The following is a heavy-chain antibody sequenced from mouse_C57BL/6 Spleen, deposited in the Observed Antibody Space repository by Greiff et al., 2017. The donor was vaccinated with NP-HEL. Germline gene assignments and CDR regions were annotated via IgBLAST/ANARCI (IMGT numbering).Heavy chain of an antibody. CDR1: GYAFSSSW. D-gene: IGHD4-1*01. CDR2: IYPGDGDT. CDR3: ARSPNWDGDFDY. J-gene: IGHJ2*01. Sequence: QVQLQQSGPELVKPGASVKISCKASGYAFSSSWMNWVKQRPGKGLEWIGRIYPGDGDTNYNGKFKGKATLTADKSSSTAYMQLSSLTSEDSAVYFCARSPNWDGDFDYWGQGTTLTVSS. V-gene: IGHV1-82*01.